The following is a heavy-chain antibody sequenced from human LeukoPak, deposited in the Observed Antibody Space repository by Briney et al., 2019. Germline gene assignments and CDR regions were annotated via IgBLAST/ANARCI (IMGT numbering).Heavy chain of an antibody. CDR2: IRTQANNDAT. J-gene: IGHJ4*02. D-gene: IGHD3-9*01. CDR3: AGDYNSLTGLNY. Sequence: PGGSLRLSCAASGFTFSDSAMHWVRQASGKGLKWLGRIRTQANNDATAYGASVKGRFIISRDDSRNTAYLQMNSLKTEDTAVYYCAGDYNSLTGLNYWGQGTLVTVSS. V-gene: IGHV3-73*01. CDR1: GFTFSDSA.